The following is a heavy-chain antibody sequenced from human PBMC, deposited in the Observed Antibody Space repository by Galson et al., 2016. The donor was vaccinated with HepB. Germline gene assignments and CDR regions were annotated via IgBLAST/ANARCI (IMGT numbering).Heavy chain of an antibody. J-gene: IGHJ4*02. CDR1: GFSLSTSGVA. V-gene: IGHV2-5*02. CDR2: IYWDDDK. CDR3: AHKSGGAYYYDGRGYPHYFDS. D-gene: IGHD3-22*01. Sequence: PALVKPPQTLTLTCTFSGFSLSTSGVAVGWIRQHPGKALEWLALIYWDDDKSYSTSLKTRLNIPNDTSKNQVVLRMTNMDPLDTATYYCAHKSGGAYYYDGRGYPHYFDSCGLGPLVTVSS.